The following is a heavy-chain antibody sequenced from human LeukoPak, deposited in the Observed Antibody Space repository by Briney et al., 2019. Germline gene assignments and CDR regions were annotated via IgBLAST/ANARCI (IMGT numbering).Heavy chain of an antibody. CDR3: AKDPYSYGRYYFDY. V-gene: IGHV3-21*04. CDR2: ISSSSSYI. Sequence: PGGSLRLSCAVSGFTFSSYSMNWVRQAPGKGLEWVSSISSSSSYIYYADSVKGRFTISRDNAKNSLYLQMNSLRAEDTALYYCAKDPYSYGRYYFDYWGQGTLVTVSS. J-gene: IGHJ4*02. CDR1: GFTFSSYS. D-gene: IGHD5-18*01.